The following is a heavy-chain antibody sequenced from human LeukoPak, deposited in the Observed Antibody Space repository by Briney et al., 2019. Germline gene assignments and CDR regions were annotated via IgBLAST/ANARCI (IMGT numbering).Heavy chain of an antibody. CDR2: VYPGDSDS. Sequence: GESLKISCKASGYNFATAWIAWVRQMPGKGLEWMGIVYPGDSDSKYNPSFQGHVTISADKSITTAYLKWASLKASDTAMYYCARRETWIHHEGFDYWGQGTLVTVSS. CDR3: ARRETWIHHEGFDY. V-gene: IGHV5-51*01. J-gene: IGHJ4*02. CDR1: GYNFATAW. D-gene: IGHD5-18*01.